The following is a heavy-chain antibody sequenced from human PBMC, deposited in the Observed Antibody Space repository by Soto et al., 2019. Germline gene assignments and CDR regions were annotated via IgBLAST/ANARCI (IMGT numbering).Heavy chain of an antibody. CDR2: INPNSVGT. V-gene: IGHV1-2*02. D-gene: IGHD6-13*01. CDR3: ARDSSSWYRANWFDP. CDR1: GYTFTGHY. J-gene: IGHJ5*02. Sequence: ASVKVSCKASGYTFTGHYMHWVRQAPGQGLEWMGWINPNSVGTNYAQKFQGRVTMTRDTSISTAYMELSRLRSDDTAVYYCARDSSSWYRANWFDPWGQGTLVTVSS.